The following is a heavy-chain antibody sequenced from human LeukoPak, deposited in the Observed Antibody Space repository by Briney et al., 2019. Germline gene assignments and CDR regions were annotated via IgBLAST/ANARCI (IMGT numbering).Heavy chain of an antibody. J-gene: IGHJ4*02. CDR2: IKSKTDGGTT. Sequence: PGGSLRLSCAASGFTFSNAWMSWVRQAPGKGLEWVGRIKSKTDGGTTGHAAPVKGRFTISRDDSKNTLYLQMNSLKTEDTAVYYCTTGITIFGVARTSFDYWGQGTLVTVSS. D-gene: IGHD3-3*01. CDR1: GFTFSNAW. CDR3: TTGITIFGVARTSFDY. V-gene: IGHV3-15*01.